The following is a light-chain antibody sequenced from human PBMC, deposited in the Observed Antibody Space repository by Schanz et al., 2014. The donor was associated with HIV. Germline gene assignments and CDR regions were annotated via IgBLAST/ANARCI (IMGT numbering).Light chain of an antibody. CDR1: SSDVGGYNY. Sequence: QSALTQPASVSGSPGQSVTISCTGTSSDVGGYNYVSWYQQRPGKAPKLIIYDVTKRPSGVPDRFSGSKSGNTASLTISGLQADDEADYYCSSYAGNNNGVFGGGTKLTVL. V-gene: IGLV2-8*01. CDR2: DVT. CDR3: SSYAGNNNGV. J-gene: IGLJ3*02.